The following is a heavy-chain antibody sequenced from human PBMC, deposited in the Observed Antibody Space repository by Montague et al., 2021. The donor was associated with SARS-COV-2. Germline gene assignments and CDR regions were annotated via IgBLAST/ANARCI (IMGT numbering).Heavy chain of an antibody. V-gene: IGHV4-59*01. J-gene: IGHJ4*02. CDR3: ARVKRWYYYGLGVSEHFDY. Sequence: TNYNPSLKSRVTISVDTSKNQFSLKLSSVTTADTAVYYFARVKRWYYYGLGVSEHFDYWGQGTLVTVSS. D-gene: IGHD3-10*01. CDR2: T.